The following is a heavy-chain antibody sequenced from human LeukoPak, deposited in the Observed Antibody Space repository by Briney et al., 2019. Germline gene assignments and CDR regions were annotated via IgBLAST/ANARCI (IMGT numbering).Heavy chain of an antibody. J-gene: IGHJ5*02. CDR1: GFTFSSYS. CDR3: ARDSRYYGSGNTPNFDP. V-gene: IGHV3-53*01. D-gene: IGHD3-10*01. CDR2: IYSGSTT. Sequence: GGSLRLSCAASGFTFSSYSMNWVRQAPGKGLEWVSVIYSGSTTYYADSVKGRFTISRDNSKNTLYLQMNSLRAEDTAVYYCARDSRYYGSGNTPNFDPWGQGTLVTVSS.